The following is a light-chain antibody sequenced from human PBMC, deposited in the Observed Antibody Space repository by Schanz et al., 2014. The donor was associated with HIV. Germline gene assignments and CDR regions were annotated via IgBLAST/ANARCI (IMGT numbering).Light chain of an antibody. CDR3: CSYAGNTTWV. J-gene: IGLJ3*02. V-gene: IGLV2-23*02. CDR2: DVS. CDR1: SSDVGSYNL. Sequence: QSALTQPASVSGSPGQSITISCTGTSSDVGSYNLVSWYQQHPGKAPKLMIYDVSKRPSGVPDRFSGSKSGNTASLTISGLQAEDEADYHCCSYAGNTTWVFGGGTKLTV.